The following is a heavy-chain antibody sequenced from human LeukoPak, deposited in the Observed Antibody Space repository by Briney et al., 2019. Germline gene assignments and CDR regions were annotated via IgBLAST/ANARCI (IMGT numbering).Heavy chain of an antibody. Sequence: GGSLRLSCAASGFSFSTIYMNWVRQTPGQGLEWVANINVDGTAEYYVDSVKGRFTISRDNAKNSLYLQMNSLRAEDTAVYYCASGHYYDSSGYYPISKWGQGTLVTVSS. CDR2: INVDGTAE. J-gene: IGHJ4*02. CDR3: ASGHYYDSSGYYPISK. CDR1: GFSFSTIY. V-gene: IGHV3-7*03. D-gene: IGHD3-22*01.